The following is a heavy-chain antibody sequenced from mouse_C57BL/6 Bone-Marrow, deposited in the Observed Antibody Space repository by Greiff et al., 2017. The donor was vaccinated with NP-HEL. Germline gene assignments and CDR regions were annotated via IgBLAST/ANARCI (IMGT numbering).Heavy chain of an antibody. CDR1: GYTFTDYY. CDR2: IFPGSGST. V-gene: IGHV1-75*01. J-gene: IGHJ3*01. D-gene: IGHD2-4*01. Sequence: VQLQQSGPELVKPGASVKISCKASGYTFTDYYINWVKQRPGQGLEWIGWIFPGSGSTYYNEKFKGKATLTVDKSSSTAYMLLSSLTSEDSAVYFCARYYDYDETWFAYWGQGTQVTVSA. CDR3: ARYYDYDETWFAY.